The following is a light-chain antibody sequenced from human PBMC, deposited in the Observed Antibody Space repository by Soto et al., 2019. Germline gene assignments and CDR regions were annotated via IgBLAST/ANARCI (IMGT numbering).Light chain of an antibody. Sequence: QSALTQPASVSGSPGQSITISCTGTSSDVGGYNYVSWYQQHPGKAPKLMIYDVSNRPSGVSNRFSGSKSGNTASLTISGLQAEDEADYYCNSYTSSSTLVFSGGTKLTVL. V-gene: IGLV2-14*01. CDR2: DVS. J-gene: IGLJ3*02. CDR3: NSYTSSSTLV. CDR1: SSDVGGYNY.